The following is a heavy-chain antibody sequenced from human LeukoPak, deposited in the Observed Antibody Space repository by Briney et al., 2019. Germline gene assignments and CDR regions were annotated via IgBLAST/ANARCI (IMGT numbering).Heavy chain of an antibody. CDR3: ARGPEKHYDSSGYYVS. J-gene: IGHJ5*02. Sequence: PGGSLRLSCAASGFTFSDYYMSWIRQAPGKGLXXXXXXSSSGSTIYYADSVKGRFTISRDNAKNSLYLQMNSLRAEDTAVYYSARGPEKHYDSSGYYVSWGQGTLVTVSS. CDR1: GFTFSDYY. V-gene: IGHV3-11*01. CDR2: XSSSGSTI. D-gene: IGHD3-22*01.